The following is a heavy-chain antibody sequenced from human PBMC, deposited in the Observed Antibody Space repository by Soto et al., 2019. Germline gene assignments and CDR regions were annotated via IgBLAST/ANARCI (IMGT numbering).Heavy chain of an antibody. D-gene: IGHD6-13*01. J-gene: IGHJ4*02. CDR2: ISYDGSNK. V-gene: IGHV3-30*18. CDR1: GFTFSSYG. Sequence: GGSLRLSCAASGFTFSSYGMHWVRQAPGKGLEWVAVISYDGSNKYYADSVKGRFTISRDNSKNTLYLQMNSLRAEDTAVYYCAKDLRVKVAFQSSSWYLDYWGQGTLVTVSS. CDR3: AKDLRVKVAFQSSSWYLDY.